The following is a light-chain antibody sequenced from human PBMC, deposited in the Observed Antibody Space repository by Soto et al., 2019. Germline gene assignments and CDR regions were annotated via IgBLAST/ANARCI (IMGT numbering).Light chain of an antibody. J-gene: IGLJ1*01. V-gene: IGLV1-40*01. CDR3: QSYDSSLSAYYV. CDR2: GNN. CDR1: SSNIGADNN. Sequence: QAVVTQPPSVSGAPGQRVIISCTGSSSNIGADNNVHWYQQLPGTAPRLLIYGNNNRPSGVTDRFSGSKSATSASLAITGLQADEESVYYGQSYDSSLSAYYVFGPGTKLTVL.